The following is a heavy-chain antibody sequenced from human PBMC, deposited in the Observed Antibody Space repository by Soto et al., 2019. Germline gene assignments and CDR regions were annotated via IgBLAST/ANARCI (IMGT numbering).Heavy chain of an antibody. V-gene: IGHV5-51*01. CDR2: IHPGDSET. D-gene: IGHD6-13*01. CDR3: ARPKGQLYGMDV. J-gene: IGHJ6*02. Sequence: MPVKGLVWMGIIHPGDSETRHSPSFQGQVTISADKSISTAYLQWSSLKASDTGMYYWARPKGQLYGMDVWGQGTTVTVSS.